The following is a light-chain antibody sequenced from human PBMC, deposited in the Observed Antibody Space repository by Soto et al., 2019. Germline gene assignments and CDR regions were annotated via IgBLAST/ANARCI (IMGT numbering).Light chain of an antibody. CDR1: ASNLGAKYA. CDR3: QSYGNTLRGLL. Sequence: QSVLTQPPSVSGAPGQRVTISCTGSASNLGAKYAVHWYQHLPGTAPKLLIYDNIHRPSGIPDRVAGSKCVTSAHLAITGLPAEDVAEACCQSYGNTLRGLLVGGGSNLA. J-gene: IGLJ2*01. CDR2: DNI. V-gene: IGLV1-40*01.